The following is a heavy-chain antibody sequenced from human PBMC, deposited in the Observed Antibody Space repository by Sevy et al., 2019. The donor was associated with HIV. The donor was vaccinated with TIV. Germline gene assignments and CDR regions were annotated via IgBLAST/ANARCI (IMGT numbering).Heavy chain of an antibody. CDR1: GFTFSSYG. V-gene: IGHV3-30*02. J-gene: IGHJ6*03. Sequence: GGSLRLSCAASGFTFSSYGMHWVRQAPGKGLEWVAFIRYDGSNKYYADSVKGRFTISRDNSKNTLYLQMNSLGAEDTAVYYCAKARVRIYYYYMDVWGKGTTVTVSS. D-gene: IGHD6-13*01. CDR3: AKARVRIYYYYMDV. CDR2: IRYDGSNK.